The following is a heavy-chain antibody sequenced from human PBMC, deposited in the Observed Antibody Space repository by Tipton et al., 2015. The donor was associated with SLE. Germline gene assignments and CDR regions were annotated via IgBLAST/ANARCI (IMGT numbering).Heavy chain of an antibody. CDR3: ASEGYCSGGSCLFDY. Sequence: SLRLSCAASGFTFSNYGMHWVRQDPGKGLEWVALISYDGSNKYYADSVKGRFTISRDNSKNTLYLQMNSLRAEDTAVYYCASEGYCSGGSCLFDYWGQGTLVTVSS. J-gene: IGHJ4*02. CDR2: ISYDGSNK. V-gene: IGHV3-30*19. CDR1: GFTFSNYG. D-gene: IGHD2-15*01.